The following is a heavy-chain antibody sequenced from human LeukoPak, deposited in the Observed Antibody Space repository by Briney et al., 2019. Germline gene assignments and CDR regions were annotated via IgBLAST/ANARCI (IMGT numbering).Heavy chain of an antibody. V-gene: IGHV3-30-3*01. J-gene: IGHJ4*02. CDR3: ARDYMSGGTGFWDY. CDR2: ISFDGTDK. CDR1: GFTFSTYT. Sequence: GGSLRLSCAASGFTFSTYTIHWVRQAPGKGPEWVARISFDGTDKTYVDSVQGRFSLSRDNSKNTVYLQMNSLRPDDTAIYYCARDYMSGGTGFWDYWGQGTLVTVSS. D-gene: IGHD3-3*01.